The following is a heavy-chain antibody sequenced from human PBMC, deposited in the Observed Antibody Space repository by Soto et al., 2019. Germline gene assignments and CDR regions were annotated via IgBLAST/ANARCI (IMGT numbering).Heavy chain of an antibody. D-gene: IGHD3-22*01. CDR1: GGSFSGYY. CDR2: INHSGST. Sequence: SETLSLTCAVYGGSFSGYYWSWIRQPPGKGLEWIGEINHSGSTNYNPSLKSRVTISVDTSKNQFSLNLSSVTAADTAVYYCARGRVFSRITMIVAYAPGTFDIWGQGTLVTVSS. CDR3: ARGRVFSRITMIVAYAPGTFDI. V-gene: IGHV4-34*01. J-gene: IGHJ3*02.